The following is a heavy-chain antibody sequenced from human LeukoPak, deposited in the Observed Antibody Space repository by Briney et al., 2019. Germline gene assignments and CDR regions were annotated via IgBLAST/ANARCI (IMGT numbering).Heavy chain of an antibody. Sequence: PGGSLRLSCAASGSTFSSYDMHWVRQATGKGLEWVSAIGTAGDTYYPGSVKGRFTISRENAKNSLYLQMNSLRARDTAVYYCARGLGSGSLPNPFDYWGQGTLVTVSS. V-gene: IGHV3-13*01. D-gene: IGHD6-19*01. CDR1: GSTFSSYD. CDR2: IGTAGDT. CDR3: ARGLGSGSLPNPFDY. J-gene: IGHJ4*02.